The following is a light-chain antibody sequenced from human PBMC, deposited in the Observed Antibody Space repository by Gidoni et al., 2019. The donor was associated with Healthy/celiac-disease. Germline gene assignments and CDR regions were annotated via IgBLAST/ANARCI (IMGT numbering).Light chain of an antibody. V-gene: IGLV1-40*01. CDR2: GNS. Sequence: QSVLTQPPSVSGAPGQRVTISCTGSSSNIGAGYDVHWYQQLPGTAPKLLIYGNSNRPPGVPDRFSGSKSGTSASLAITGLQAEDEADYYWCQSYDSSLSGSVVFGGGTKLTVL. J-gene: IGLJ2*01. CDR1: SSNIGAGYD. CDR3: QSYDSSLSGSVV.